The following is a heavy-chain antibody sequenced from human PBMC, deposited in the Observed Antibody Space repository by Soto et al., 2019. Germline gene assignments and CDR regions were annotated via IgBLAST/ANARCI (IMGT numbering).Heavy chain of an antibody. CDR1: GFTFSSYG. V-gene: IGHV3-30*18. Sequence: PGGSLRLSCAASGFTFSSYGMPWVRQAPGKGLEWVAVISYDGSNKYYADSVKGRFTISRDNSKNTLYLQMNSLRAEDTAVYYYAKDLDKDGWLSPFDYWGQGTLVTVSS. J-gene: IGHJ4*02. D-gene: IGHD3-9*01. CDR3: AKDLDKDGWLSPFDY. CDR2: ISYDGSNK.